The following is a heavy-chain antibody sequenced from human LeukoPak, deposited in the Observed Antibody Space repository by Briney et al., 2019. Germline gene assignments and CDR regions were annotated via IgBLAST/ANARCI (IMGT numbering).Heavy chain of an antibody. J-gene: IGHJ6*03. CDR3: ASEGPMVRESYYYYYMDV. V-gene: IGHV4-61*02. D-gene: IGHD3-10*01. CDR1: GGSISSGSYY. Sequence: SETLSLTCTVSGGSISSGSYYWSWIRQPAGKGLEWIGRIYTSGSTNYNPSLKSRVTISVDTSKNQFSLKLSSVTAADTAVYYCASEGPMVRESYYYYYMDVWGKGTTVTIPS. CDR2: IYTSGST.